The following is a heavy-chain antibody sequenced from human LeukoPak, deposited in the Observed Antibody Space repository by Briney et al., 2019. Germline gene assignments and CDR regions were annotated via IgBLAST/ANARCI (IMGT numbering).Heavy chain of an antibody. Sequence: GGSLRLSCAASGFTFSSCGMHWVRQAPGKGLEWVAAISYDGSNKYYADSVKGRFTISRDIPKNTLYLQMNSLRAEDTAVFYCVRDRGDLDAFDIWGRGTMVTVSS. D-gene: IGHD2-21*02. CDR2: ISYDGSNK. V-gene: IGHV3-30*03. CDR3: VRDRGDLDAFDI. J-gene: IGHJ3*02. CDR1: GFTFSSCG.